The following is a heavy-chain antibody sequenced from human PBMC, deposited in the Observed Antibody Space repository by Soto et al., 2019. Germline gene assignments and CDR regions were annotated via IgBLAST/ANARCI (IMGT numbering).Heavy chain of an antibody. J-gene: IGHJ5*02. CDR3: ARAPAP. CDR2: IYNRATT. CDR1: GGSISTGGYY. V-gene: IGHV4-31*03. Sequence: QVQLQESGPGLVKPSQTLSLTCTVSGGSISTGGYYWSWIRQHPGKVLEWIGYIYNRATTYDNPSLTSRVTISVDTSKNPFSLKLSSVTVSDTAVYYCARAPAPWGQGALVTVSS.